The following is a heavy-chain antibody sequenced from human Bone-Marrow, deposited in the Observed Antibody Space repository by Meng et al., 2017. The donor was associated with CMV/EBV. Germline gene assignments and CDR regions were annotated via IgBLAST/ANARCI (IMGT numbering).Heavy chain of an antibody. J-gene: IGHJ5*02. V-gene: IGHV4-34*01. Sequence: SQIPSLTCAGNCGSFSGYLWGWIRQPPGKGLEWIGEINHSGSTNYNPFLKSRVNRSVDMSKGHVDLQLNTVTAADTAVYYRARGKFRCSGGSCYYNWFYPWGLGTLVTVSS. D-gene: IGHD2-15*01. CDR2: INHSGST. CDR1: CGSFSGYL. CDR3: ARGKFRCSGGSCYYNWFYP.